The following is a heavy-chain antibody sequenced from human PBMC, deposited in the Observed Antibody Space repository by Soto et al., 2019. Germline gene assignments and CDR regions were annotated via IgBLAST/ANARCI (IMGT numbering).Heavy chain of an antibody. Sequence: ASETLSLTCTVSGGSISSYYWSWIRQPPGKGLEWIGYIYYSGSTNYNPSLKSRVTISVDTSKNQFSLKLSSVTAADTAVYYCARSTGGYDYNFDYWGQGTLVTVSS. CDR1: GGSISSYY. D-gene: IGHD5-12*01. CDR3: ARSTGGYDYNFDY. CDR2: IYYSGST. V-gene: IGHV4-59*08. J-gene: IGHJ4*02.